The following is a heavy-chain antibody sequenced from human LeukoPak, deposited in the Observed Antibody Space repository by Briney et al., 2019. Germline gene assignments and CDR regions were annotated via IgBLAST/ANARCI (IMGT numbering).Heavy chain of an antibody. CDR1: GGSISSYY. CDR3: ARGSRPNWFDP. D-gene: IGHD5/OR15-5a*01. Sequence: SETLSLTCTVSGGSISSYYWSWIRQPAGKGLEWIGYIYYSGSTNYNPSLKSRVTISVDTSKNQFSLKLSSVTAADTAVYYCARGSRPNWFDPWGQGTLVTVSS. CDR2: IYYSGST. V-gene: IGHV4-59*01. J-gene: IGHJ5*02.